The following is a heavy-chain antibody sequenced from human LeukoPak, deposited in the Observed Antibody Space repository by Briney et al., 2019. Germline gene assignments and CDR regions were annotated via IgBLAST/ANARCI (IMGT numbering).Heavy chain of an antibody. CDR2: IYHGART. V-gene: IGHV4-39*07. CDR1: GGSISSRFYY. CDR3: ARVRCGPTWGSSSGGSCYAFDS. Sequence: SETLSLTCSVSGGSISSRFYYWGWIRQPPGKGLEWIGSIYHGARTYYDPSLKSRVTMSVDTSKNQFSLKLSSVTAADTAVYYCARVRCGPTWGSSSGGSCYAFDSWGQGTLVTVSS. D-gene: IGHD2-15*01. J-gene: IGHJ4*02.